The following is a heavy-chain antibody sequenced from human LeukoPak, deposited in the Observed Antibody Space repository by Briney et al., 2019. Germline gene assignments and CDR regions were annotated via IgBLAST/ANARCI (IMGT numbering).Heavy chain of an antibody. D-gene: IGHD3-10*01. V-gene: IGHV3-30*02. Sequence: PGGSLRLSCAASGFTFSSYGMHWVRQAPGKGLEWVAFIRYDGSNKYYADSVEGRFTISRDNSKNTLYLQMNSLRAEDTAVYYCAKALYYYGSGSYYNRPFDYWGQGTLVTVSS. J-gene: IGHJ4*02. CDR1: GFTFSSYG. CDR3: AKALYYYGSGSYYNRPFDY. CDR2: IRYDGSNK.